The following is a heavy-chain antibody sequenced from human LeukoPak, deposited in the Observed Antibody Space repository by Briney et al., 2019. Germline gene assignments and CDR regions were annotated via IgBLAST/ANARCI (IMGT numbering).Heavy chain of an antibody. V-gene: IGHV3-7*01. D-gene: IGHD6-13*01. CDR2: IKQDGSEK. Sequence: GGSLRLSCAASGFTFSSYWMSWVRQAPGKGLEWVANIKQDGSEKYYVDSVKGRFTISRDNAKNSLFLQMNSLRAEDTAVCYCARLSTAVADSDYWGQGTLVTVSS. J-gene: IGHJ4*02. CDR1: GFTFSSYW. CDR3: ARLSTAVADSDY.